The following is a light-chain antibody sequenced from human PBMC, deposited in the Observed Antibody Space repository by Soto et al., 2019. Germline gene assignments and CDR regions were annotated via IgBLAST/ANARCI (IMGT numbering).Light chain of an antibody. V-gene: IGKV3-15*01. CDR1: QSGSSK. Sequence: EIVLTQSPGTLSVSPGERATLSCRASQSGSSKLAWYQQKPGQAPRLLFYGASTVTTGIPARFSGSGSETEFTLSISSLQSEDFAVYYCQQYNNWPGTFGQGTKVEIK. CDR2: GAS. CDR3: QQYNNWPGT. J-gene: IGKJ1*01.